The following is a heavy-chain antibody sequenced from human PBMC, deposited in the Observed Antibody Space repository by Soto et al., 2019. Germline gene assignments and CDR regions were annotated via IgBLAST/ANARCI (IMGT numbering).Heavy chain of an antibody. Sequence: LSLTCTVSGGSISSSSYYWGWIRQPPGKGLEWIGSIYYSGSTYYNPSLKSRVTISVDTSKNQFSLKLSSVTAADTAVYYCARGRGNYGSGSYREYYFDYWGQGTLVTVSS. D-gene: IGHD3-10*01. V-gene: IGHV4-39*01. CDR1: GGSISSSSYY. CDR2: IYYSGST. J-gene: IGHJ4*02. CDR3: ARGRGNYGSGSYREYYFDY.